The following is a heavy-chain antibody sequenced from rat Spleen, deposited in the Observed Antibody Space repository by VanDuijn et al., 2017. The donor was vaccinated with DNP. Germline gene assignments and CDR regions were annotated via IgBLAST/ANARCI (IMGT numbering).Heavy chain of an antibody. Sequence: EVQLVESGGGLVQPGRSLKLSCEVSGIILSDHNMAWVRQAPGKGLEWVASISSAGDNTYYSDSVKGRFSLSRDNAKSTLYLQVNSLRSEDTATYYCARRDYDGYFFDYWGQGVMVTVSS. D-gene: IGHD1-12*03. V-gene: IGHV5-25*01. CDR3: ARRDYDGYFFDY. CDR2: ISSAGDNT. J-gene: IGHJ2*01. CDR1: GIILSDHN.